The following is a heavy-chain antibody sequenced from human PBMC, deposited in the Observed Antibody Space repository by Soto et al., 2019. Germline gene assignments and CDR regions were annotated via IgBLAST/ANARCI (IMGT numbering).Heavy chain of an antibody. CDR1: DGSISSNIYH. CDR2: IYYSGST. CDR3: AAPRARGYDAFDI. J-gene: IGHJ3*02. Sequence: SETLSLTCTVADGSISSNIYHWGWLRPPPGKGLEWIGYIYYSGSTNYNPSLKSRVTISVDTSKNQFSLKLSSVTAADTAVYYCAAPRARGYDAFDIWGQGTMVTVSS. D-gene: IGHD2-15*01. V-gene: IGHV4-39*07.